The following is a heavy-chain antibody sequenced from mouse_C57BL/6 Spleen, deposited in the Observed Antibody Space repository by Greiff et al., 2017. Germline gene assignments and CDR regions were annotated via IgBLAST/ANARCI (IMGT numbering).Heavy chain of an antibody. Sequence: QVQLQQPGAELVKPGASVKMSCKASGYTFTSYWITWVKQRPGQGLAWIGDIYPGSGSTNYNEKFKSKATLTADPSSSTAYMQLSSLTSEDSAVYFGARSGIYYCNCWVADWGQGTLVTVSA. CDR2: IYPGSGST. CDR3: ARSGIYYCNCWVAD. J-gene: IGHJ3*01. V-gene: IGHV1-55*01. D-gene: IGHD2-1*01. CDR1: GYTFTSYW.